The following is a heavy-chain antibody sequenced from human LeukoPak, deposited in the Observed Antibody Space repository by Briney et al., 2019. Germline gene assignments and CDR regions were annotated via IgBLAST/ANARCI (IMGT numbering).Heavy chain of an antibody. CDR3: ARDYQVDYGMDV. CDR2: ISSSSSSYT. V-gene: IGHV3-21*01. J-gene: IGHJ6*02. D-gene: IGHD2-2*01. CDR1: GFTFSSYS. Sequence: GGSLRLSCAASGFTFSSYSMNWVRQAPGKGLEWVSSISSSSSSYTYYADSVKGRFTISRDNAKNSLYLQMNSLRAEDTAVYYCARDYQVDYGMDVWGQGTTVTVSS.